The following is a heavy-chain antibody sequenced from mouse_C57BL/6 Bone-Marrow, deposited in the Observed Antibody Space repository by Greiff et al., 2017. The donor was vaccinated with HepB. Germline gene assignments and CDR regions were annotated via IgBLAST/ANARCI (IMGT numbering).Heavy chain of an antibody. V-gene: IGHV1-82*01. CDR3: ARFHPRFAY. J-gene: IGHJ3*01. Sequence: QVQLKESGPELVKPGASVKISCKASGYAFSSSWMNWVKQRPGKGLEWIGRIYPGDGDTNYNGKFKGKATLTADKSSSTAYMQLSSLTSEDSAVYFCARFHPRFAYWGQGTLVTVSA. CDR2: IYPGDGDT. CDR1: GYAFSSSW.